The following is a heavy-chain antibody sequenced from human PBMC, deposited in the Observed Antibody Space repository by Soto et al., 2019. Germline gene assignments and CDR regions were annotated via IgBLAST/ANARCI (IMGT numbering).Heavy chain of an antibody. CDR2: IDYSGST. D-gene: IGHD6-6*01. CDR3: ARQGSSSYRYYFDY. Sequence: PSETLSLTCTVSGNSISSGGYYWNWIRQQPGKGLEWIGYIDYSGSTYHIPSFKTRVTISVDTSKNQFSLRLSSVTAADTAVYYCARQGSSSYRYYFDYWGQGTLVTVSS. J-gene: IGHJ4*02. V-gene: IGHV4-31*03. CDR1: GNSISSGGYY.